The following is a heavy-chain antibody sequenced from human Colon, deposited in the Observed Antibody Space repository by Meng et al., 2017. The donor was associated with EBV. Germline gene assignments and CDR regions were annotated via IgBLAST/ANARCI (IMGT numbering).Heavy chain of an antibody. CDR1: RYTYTNYY. Sequence: QVHLGLSGSEFKTPGASGDVSCKADRYTYTNYYMHWVRQAPGQGLEWMGVINPSGGSTNYAQKFQGRVTMTSDTSTTTVYMDLSSLRSEDTAVYYCARVSKGGSYRFDPWGQGTLVTVSS. J-gene: IGHJ5*02. CDR3: ARVSKGGSYRFDP. V-gene: IGHV1-46*03. CDR2: INPSGGST. D-gene: IGHD1-26*01.